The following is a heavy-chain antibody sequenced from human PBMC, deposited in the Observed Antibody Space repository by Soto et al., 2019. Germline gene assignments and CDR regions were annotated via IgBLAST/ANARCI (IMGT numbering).Heavy chain of an antibody. D-gene: IGHD2-15*01. Sequence: GGSLRLSCATSGFIFSTYGMQWVRQSPGEGLEWVAVMANDGSYQYYADSVKGRFTISRDNSKNTLYLQMDSLRREDTAVYYCARSSGGSSYYPPDYWGQGTLVTVSS. J-gene: IGHJ4*02. CDR3: ARSSGGSSYYPPDY. CDR1: GFIFSTYG. V-gene: IGHV3-30*03. CDR2: MANDGSYQ.